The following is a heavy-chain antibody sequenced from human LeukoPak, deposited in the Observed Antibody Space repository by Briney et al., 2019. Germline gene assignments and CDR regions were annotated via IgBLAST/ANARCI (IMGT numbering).Heavy chain of an antibody. CDR3: ARDGFSGSYFYCYYYMDV. Sequence: ASVKVSCKASGYSFTNYDINWMRQATGQGLEWMGWLNPNTGNTGYAQKFQGRVTMTRDTSISTAYMELSRLGSDDTAVYYCARDGFSGSYFYCYYYMDVWGKGTTVTISS. J-gene: IGHJ6*03. CDR1: GYSFTNYD. V-gene: IGHV1-8*02. D-gene: IGHD1-26*01. CDR2: LNPNTGNT.